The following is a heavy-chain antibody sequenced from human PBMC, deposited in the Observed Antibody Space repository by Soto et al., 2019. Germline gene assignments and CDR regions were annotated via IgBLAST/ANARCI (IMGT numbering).Heavy chain of an antibody. CDR3: ARHGGLAASGRGVVDY. J-gene: IGHJ4*02. Sequence: SETLSLTCTVSGGSISSYYWSWIRQPPGKGLEWIGYIYYSGSTNYNPSLKSRVTISVDTSKNQFSLKLSSVTAADTAVYYCARHGGLAASGRGVVDYWGRGTWVTVSS. CDR2: IYYSGST. D-gene: IGHD3-3*01. V-gene: IGHV4-59*08. CDR1: GGSISSYY.